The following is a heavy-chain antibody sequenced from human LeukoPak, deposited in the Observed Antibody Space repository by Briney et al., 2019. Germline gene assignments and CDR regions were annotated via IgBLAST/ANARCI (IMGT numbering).Heavy chain of an antibody. J-gene: IGHJ1*01. Sequence: PSETLSLTCTVSGGSISSYYWSWIRQPPGKGLEWIGYIYYSGSTNYSPSLKSRVNISVDTSKKQFSLRLSSVTAADTAVYYCASSLRIGVAGSAEYFQHWGQGTLVTVSS. CDR1: GGSISSYY. V-gene: IGHV4-59*01. D-gene: IGHD6-19*01. CDR2: IYYSGST. CDR3: ASSLRIGVAGSAEYFQH.